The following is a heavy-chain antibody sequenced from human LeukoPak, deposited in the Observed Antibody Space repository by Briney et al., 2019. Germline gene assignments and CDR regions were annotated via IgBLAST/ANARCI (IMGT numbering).Heavy chain of an antibody. J-gene: IGHJ6*03. Sequence: SETLSLTCAVYGGSLRDYYWSWIRQSPGKGLEWIGEISHRGRTYYNLSLKSRVTISVDTSKNQFSLKLSSVTAADTAVYYCAREYGSGSYYYYYMDVWGKGTTVTVSS. D-gene: IGHD3-10*01. CDR3: AREYGSGSYYYYYMDV. CDR1: GGSLRDYY. CDR2: ISHRGRT. V-gene: IGHV4-34*01.